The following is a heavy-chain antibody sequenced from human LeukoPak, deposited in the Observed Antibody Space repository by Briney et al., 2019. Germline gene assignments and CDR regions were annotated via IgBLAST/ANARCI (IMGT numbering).Heavy chain of an antibody. CDR1: GFTVSSNY. CDR2: IYSGGST. Sequence: PGGSLRLSCAASGFTVSSNYMSWVRQAPGKGLAWVSVIYSGGSTYYADSVKGRFTISRDNSKNTLFLQMNSLRAEDTAVYYCAREVEAKWFDPWGQGTLVTVSS. V-gene: IGHV3-66*02. D-gene: IGHD2-15*01. J-gene: IGHJ5*02. CDR3: AREVEAKWFDP.